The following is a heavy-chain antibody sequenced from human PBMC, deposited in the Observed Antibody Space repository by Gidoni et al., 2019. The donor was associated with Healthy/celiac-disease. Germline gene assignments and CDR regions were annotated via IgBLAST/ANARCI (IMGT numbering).Heavy chain of an antibody. D-gene: IGHD5-18*01. CDR3: ARANTAMAAAHYFDY. CDR2: INHSGST. V-gene: IGHV4-34*01. J-gene: IGHJ4*02. Sequence: QVQLQQWGAGLLKPSETLSITCAVYGGSFSGYYCSWIRQPPGKGLEWIGEINHSGSTNYNPSLKCRVTISVDTSKNQFSLKLSSVTAADTAVYYCARANTAMAAAHYFDYWGQGTLVTVSS. CDR1: GGSFSGYY.